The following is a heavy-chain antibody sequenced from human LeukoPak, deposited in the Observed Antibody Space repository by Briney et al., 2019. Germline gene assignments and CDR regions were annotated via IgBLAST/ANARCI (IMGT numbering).Heavy chain of an antibody. D-gene: IGHD6-13*01. CDR3: ARVARSSSYIPGDYFDY. Sequence: SQPLSLPCTVSGGSISSGGYYWSWIRQHPGKGLEWIGYIYYSGSTYYNPSLKSRVTISVDTSKNQFSLKLSSVTAADTAVYYCARVARSSSYIPGDYFDYWGQGTLVTVSS. V-gene: IGHV4-30-4*08. CDR1: GGSISSGGYY. J-gene: IGHJ4*02. CDR2: IYYSGST.